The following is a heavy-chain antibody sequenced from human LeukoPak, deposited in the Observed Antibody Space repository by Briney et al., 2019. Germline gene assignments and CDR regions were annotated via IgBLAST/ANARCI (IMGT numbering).Heavy chain of an antibody. CDR1: GGSISSSSYY. CDR2: IYYSGST. J-gene: IGHJ4*02. Sequence: SETLSLTCTVSGGSISSSSYYWGWIRQPPGKGLEWIGSIYYSGSTYYNPSLKSRVTISVDTSKNQFSLKLSSVTAADTAVYYCARVGGLLWFGFFDYWGQGTLVTVSS. D-gene: IGHD3-10*01. CDR3: ARVGGLLWFGFFDY. V-gene: IGHV4-39*07.